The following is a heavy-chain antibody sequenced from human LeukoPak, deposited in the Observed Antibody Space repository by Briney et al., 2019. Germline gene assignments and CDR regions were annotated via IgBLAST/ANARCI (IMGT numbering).Heavy chain of an antibody. J-gene: IGHJ6*02. CDR2: LGTNGDS. Sequence: PGGSLRLSCVASGLSFSTYDMYWVRQAAGRGLEWVSALGTNGDSYYLGSVKGRFTISRDDGKNSLYLQMNSLGVEDTAVYYCTRELRGIASHYHGMDVWGQGTTVTVSS. V-gene: IGHV3-13*01. D-gene: IGHD6-6*01. CDR1: GLSFSTYD. CDR3: TRELRGIASHYHGMDV.